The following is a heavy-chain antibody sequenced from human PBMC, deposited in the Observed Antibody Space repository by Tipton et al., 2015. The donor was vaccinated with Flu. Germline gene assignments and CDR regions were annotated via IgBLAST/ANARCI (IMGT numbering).Heavy chain of an antibody. V-gene: IGHV4-39*01. J-gene: IGHJ4*02. CDR1: GGSMSTSDYY. CDR3: ARHMSGGTRRAYDF. Sequence: TLSLTCAVSGGSMSTSDYYWGWIRQPPGKGLEWIGSIYFTGTTHYNPSLKSRVTISVDTSKNQFSLNLTSVTAADTAVFYCARHMSGGTRRAYDFWGQGTLVTVSS. CDR2: IYFTGTT. D-gene: IGHD2-15*01.